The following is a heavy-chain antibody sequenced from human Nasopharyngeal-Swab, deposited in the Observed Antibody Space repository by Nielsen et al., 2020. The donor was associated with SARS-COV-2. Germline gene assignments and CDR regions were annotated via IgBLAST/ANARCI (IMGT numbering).Heavy chain of an antibody. J-gene: IGHJ6*02. CDR2: INAGNGNT. D-gene: IGHD6-13*01. CDR3: AVGKIAAGDYYYYYGMDV. Sequence: ASVKVSCKASGYTFTSYAMHWVRQAPGQRLEWMGWINAGNGNTKYSQKFQGRVTIIRDTSASTAYMELSSLRSEDTAVYYCAVGKIAAGDYYYYYGMDVWGQGTTVTFSS. CDR1: GYTFTSYA. V-gene: IGHV1-3*01.